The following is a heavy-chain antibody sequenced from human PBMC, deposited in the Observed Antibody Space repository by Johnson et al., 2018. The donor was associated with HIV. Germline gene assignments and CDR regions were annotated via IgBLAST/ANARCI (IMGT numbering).Heavy chain of an antibody. D-gene: IGHD5-12*01. CDR3: ARDRLLATIPLRKSWGDAFDI. CDR2: INADGRRT. V-gene: IGHV3-74*01. CDR1: GFTVSSNY. J-gene: IGHJ3*02. Sequence: VQLVESGGGVVQPGGSLRLSCAASGFTVSSNYMSWVRQAPGEGLVWVSRINADGRRTTYADSVKGRFTISRDNAKNSLYLQMNSLRVEDTAVYYCARDRLLATIPLRKSWGDAFDIWGQGTMVTVSS.